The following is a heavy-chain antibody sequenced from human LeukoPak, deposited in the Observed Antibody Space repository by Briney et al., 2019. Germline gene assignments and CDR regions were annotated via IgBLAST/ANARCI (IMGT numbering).Heavy chain of an antibody. CDR3: ARQEIGATMEAFDI. J-gene: IGHJ3*02. Sequence: GESLKISCKVSGYRFTTYWIGWVRQMPGKGLEWMGIIYPGDSDTRYSPSFQGQVTISADRSISTAYLQWSSLKASDTAMYYCARQEIGATMEAFDIWGQGTMVTVSS. CDR2: IYPGDSDT. D-gene: IGHD4/OR15-4a*01. V-gene: IGHV5-51*01. CDR1: GYRFTTYW.